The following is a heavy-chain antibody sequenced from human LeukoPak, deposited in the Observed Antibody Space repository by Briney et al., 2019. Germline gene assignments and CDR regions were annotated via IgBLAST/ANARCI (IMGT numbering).Heavy chain of an antibody. D-gene: IGHD3-9*01. J-gene: IGHJ5*02. V-gene: IGHV1-69*05. CDR2: IIPIFGTA. Sequence: SVKVSCQASRGTFISYAISWVRQAPGQGLEWMGRIIPIFGTAHYAQKFQGRVTITTDESTSTAYMELSSLNPEDTAVYDGATDYDILTGSTFPRPRFDPWGQGTLVTVS. CDR1: RGTFISYA. CDR3: ATDYDILTGSTFPRPRFDP.